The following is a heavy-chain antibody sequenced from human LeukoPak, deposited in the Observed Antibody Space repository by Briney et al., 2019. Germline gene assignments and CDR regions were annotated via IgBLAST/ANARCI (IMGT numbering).Heavy chain of an antibody. CDR2: IYYSGST. Sequence: SETLSLTCTVSGGSISSYYWSWIRQPPGKGLEWIGYIYYSGSTNYNPSLKSRVTISVDTSKNRFSLKLSSVTAADTAVYYCAATQGGVDYWGQGTLVTVSS. J-gene: IGHJ4*02. CDR1: GGSISSYY. V-gene: IGHV4-59*08. CDR3: AATQGGVDY.